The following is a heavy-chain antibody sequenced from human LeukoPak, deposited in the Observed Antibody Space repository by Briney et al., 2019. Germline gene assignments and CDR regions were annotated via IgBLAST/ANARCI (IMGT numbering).Heavy chain of an antibody. CDR2: ISDDGRNK. J-gene: IGHJ4*02. Sequence: GGSLRLSCAASGFTFSIYGMHWVRQAPGKGLEWVAVISDDGRNKYYAESVKGRIAISRDNSKNTLYLQMNSLRAEDTAVYHCAKDYHWLVDYWGQGTLVTVSS. D-gene: IGHD1-1*01. CDR3: AKDYHWLVDY. V-gene: IGHV3-30*18. CDR1: GFTFSIYG.